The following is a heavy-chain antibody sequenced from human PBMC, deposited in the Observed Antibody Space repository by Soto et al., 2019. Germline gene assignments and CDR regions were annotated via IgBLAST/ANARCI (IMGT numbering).Heavy chain of an antibody. CDR1: GITFSSYG. V-gene: IGHV3-30*18. CDR3: AKDVGQYCSGGSCYPFDY. D-gene: IGHD2-15*01. Sequence: QVQLVESGGGVVQPGRSLRLSCAASGITFSSYGMHWVRQAPGKGREWVPVISYDGSNKYYADYVKGRFTISRDNSKNTLYLQMNSLRAEDTAVYYCAKDVGQYCSGGSCYPFDYWGQGTLVTVSS. J-gene: IGHJ4*02. CDR2: ISYDGSNK.